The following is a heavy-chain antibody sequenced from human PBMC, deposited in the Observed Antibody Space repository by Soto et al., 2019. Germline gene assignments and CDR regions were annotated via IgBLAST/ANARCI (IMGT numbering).Heavy chain of an antibody. Sequence: SEALSLTCTVSGGFISSYYWSWIRQPPGKGLEWIGYIYYSGSTNYNPSLKSRVTISVDTSKNQFSLKLSSVTAADTAVYYCAREGVSSRWYNYYCMDVWGQGTTVTVS. J-gene: IGHJ6*02. CDR3: AREGVSSRWYNYYCMDV. V-gene: IGHV4-59*01. D-gene: IGHD6-13*01. CDR2: IYYSGST. CDR1: GGFISSYY.